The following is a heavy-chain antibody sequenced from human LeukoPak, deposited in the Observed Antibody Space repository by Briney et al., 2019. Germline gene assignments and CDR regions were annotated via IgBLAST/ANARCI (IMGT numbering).Heavy chain of an antibody. D-gene: IGHD2-2*01. J-gene: IGHJ6*02. V-gene: IGHV1-69*04. CDR2: IIPILGIA. CDR3: AISTPRAEYYYYYGMDV. Sequence: SVKASCKASGGTFSSYAISWVRQAPGQGLEWMGRIIPILGIANYAQKFQGRVTITADKSTSTAYMELSSLRSEDTAVYYCAISTPRAEYYYYYGMDVWGQGTTVTVSS. CDR1: GGTFSSYA.